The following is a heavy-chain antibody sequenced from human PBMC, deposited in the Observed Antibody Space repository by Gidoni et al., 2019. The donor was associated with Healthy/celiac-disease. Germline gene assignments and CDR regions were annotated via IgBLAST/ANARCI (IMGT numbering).Heavy chain of an antibody. Sequence: QVQLQESGPGLVKPSQTMSLPCTVSGGSISSRGYYWSWIRQHPGKGLEWIGYIYYSGSTYYNPSLKSRVTISVDTSKNQFSLKLSSVTAADTAVYYCARVDKLGGGATVTTESWGQGTLVTVSS. V-gene: IGHV4-31*03. D-gene: IGHD4-17*01. CDR2: IYYSGST. CDR1: GGSISSRGYY. CDR3: ARVDKLGGGATVTTES. J-gene: IGHJ4*02.